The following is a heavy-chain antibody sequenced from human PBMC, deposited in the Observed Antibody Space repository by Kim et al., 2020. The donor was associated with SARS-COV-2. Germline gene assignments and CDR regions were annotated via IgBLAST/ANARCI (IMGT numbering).Heavy chain of an antibody. J-gene: IGHJ4*02. CDR3: ARSASRIAAAGVFDY. V-gene: IGHV1-2*02. Sequence: QKFQGRVTMTRDTSISTAYMELSRLRSDDTAVYYCARSASRIAAAGVFDYWGQGTLVTVSS. D-gene: IGHD6-13*01.